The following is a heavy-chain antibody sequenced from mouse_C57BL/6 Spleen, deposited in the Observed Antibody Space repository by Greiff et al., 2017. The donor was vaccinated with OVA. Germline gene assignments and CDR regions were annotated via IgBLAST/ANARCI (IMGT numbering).Heavy chain of an antibody. CDR1: GYAFSSYW. J-gene: IGHJ2*01. CDR2: IYPGDGDT. Sequence: QVQLQQSGAELVKPGASVKISCKASGYAFSSYWMNWVKQRPGKGLEWIGQIYPGDGDTNYNGKFKGKATLTADKSSSTAYMQLSSLTSEDSAVYFCARTYSSGWGYFDYWGQGTTLTVSS. D-gene: IGHD3-2*02. V-gene: IGHV1-80*01. CDR3: ARTYSSGWGYFDY.